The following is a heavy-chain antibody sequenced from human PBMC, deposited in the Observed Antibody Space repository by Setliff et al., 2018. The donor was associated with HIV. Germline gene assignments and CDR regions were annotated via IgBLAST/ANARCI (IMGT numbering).Heavy chain of an antibody. V-gene: IGHV3-30-3*01. Sequence: GGSLRLSCAASGLTFSNYAMHWVRQAPGKGLEWVAVISYDGSNKYYADSVKGRFTISRDNSKNTLYLQMNSLRVEDTAVYYCARETMYDSRGYLSHYFDYWGQGTPVTVSS. CDR3: ARETMYDSRGYLSHYFDY. CDR1: GLTFSNYA. J-gene: IGHJ4*02. CDR2: ISYDGSNK. D-gene: IGHD3-22*01.